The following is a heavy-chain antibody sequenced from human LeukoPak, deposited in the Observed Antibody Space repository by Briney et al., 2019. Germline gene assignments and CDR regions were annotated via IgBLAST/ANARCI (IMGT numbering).Heavy chain of an antibody. D-gene: IGHD6-19*01. V-gene: IGHV3-53*01. CDR2: IYSGDRT. J-gene: IGHJ4*02. Sequence: GGSLRLSCAASGFSVTSKFMGWVRQAPGKGLEWVSVIYSGDRTYYADSVKGRFTISGDNSKNTLYLQMNSLRAEDTAVYYCAGYSSGWYSCYWGQGTLVTVSS. CDR1: GFSVTSKF. CDR3: AGYSSGWYSCY.